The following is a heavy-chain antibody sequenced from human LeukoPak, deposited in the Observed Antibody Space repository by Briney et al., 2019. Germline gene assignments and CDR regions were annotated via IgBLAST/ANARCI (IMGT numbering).Heavy chain of an antibody. CDR2: ISGSGGST. V-gene: IGHV3-23*01. CDR1: GFTVSSNY. Sequence: PGGSLRLSCAASGFTVSSNYMSWVRQAPGKGLEWVSAISGSGGSTYYADSVKGRFTISRDNSKNTLYLQMNSLRAEDTAVYYCAKGFREYYYYGMDVWGQGTTVTVSS. CDR3: AKGFREYYYYGMDV. J-gene: IGHJ6*02. D-gene: IGHD3-10*01.